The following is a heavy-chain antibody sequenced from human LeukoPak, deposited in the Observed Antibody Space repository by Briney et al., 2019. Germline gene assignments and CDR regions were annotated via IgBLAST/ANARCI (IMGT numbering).Heavy chain of an antibody. CDR3: ARGGLGSAFDN. V-gene: IGHV3-21*04. CDR1: GFTFSSYS. D-gene: IGHD6-19*01. CDR2: ISSSSSYI. Sequence: GGSLRLSCAASGFTFSSYSMNWVRQAPGKGLEWVSSISSSSSYIYYADSVKGRFTISRDNAKNSLYLQMNSLRAEDTAVFYCARGGLGSAFDNWGQGTLVTVSS. J-gene: IGHJ4*02.